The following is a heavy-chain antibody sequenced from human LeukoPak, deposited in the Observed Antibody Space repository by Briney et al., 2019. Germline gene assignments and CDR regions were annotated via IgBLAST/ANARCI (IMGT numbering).Heavy chain of an antibody. CDR1: GFTFSSSA. V-gene: IGHV3-23*01. J-gene: IGHJ4*02. CDR3: AKQLGYCSDDSCYFLY. Sequence: PGASLRLSCAASGFTFSSSAMSWVRKAPGKGLEWVSAISNNGGYTYYADSVQGRFTISRDNSKSTLCLQMNSLRAEDTAVYYCAKQLGYCSDDSCYFLYWGQGTLVTVSS. CDR2: ISNNGGYT. D-gene: IGHD2-15*01.